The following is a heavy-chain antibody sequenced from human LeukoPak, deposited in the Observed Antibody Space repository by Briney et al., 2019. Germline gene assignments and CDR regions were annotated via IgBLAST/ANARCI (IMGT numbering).Heavy chain of an antibody. CDR2: MNPNSGNT. D-gene: IGHD5-18*01. CDR3: ARGRRGTAMAFD. CDR1: GYTFTSYD. J-gene: IGHJ4*02. V-gene: IGHV1-8*03. Sequence: GASVKVSCKASGYTFTSYDINWVRRATGQGLEWMGWMNPNSGNTGYAQKFQGRVTITRNTSISTAYMELSSLRSEDTAVYYCARGRRGTAMAFDWGQGTLVTVSS.